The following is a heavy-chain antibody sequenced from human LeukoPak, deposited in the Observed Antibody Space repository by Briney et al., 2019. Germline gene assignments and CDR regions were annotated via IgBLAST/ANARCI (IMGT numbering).Heavy chain of an antibody. J-gene: IGHJ6*03. Sequence: WGSLRLSCAASGFTFSSYGMSWVRQAPGKGLEWVSAISGSGGSTYYADSVKGRFTISRDNSKNTLYLQMNSLRAEDTAVYYRAKGRNTMVRGASYYYMDVWGKGTTVTISS. V-gene: IGHV3-23*01. CDR2: ISGSGGST. CDR3: AKGRNTMVRGASYYYMDV. D-gene: IGHD3-10*01. CDR1: GFTFSSYG.